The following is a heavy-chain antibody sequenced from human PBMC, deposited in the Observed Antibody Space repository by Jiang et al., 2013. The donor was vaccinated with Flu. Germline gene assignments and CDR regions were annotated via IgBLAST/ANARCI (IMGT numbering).Heavy chain of an antibody. V-gene: IGHV1-69*01. Sequence: CKASGGTFSSYAISWVRQAPGQGLEWMGGIIPIFGTANYAQKFQGRVTITADESTSTAYMELSSLRSEDTAVYYCARDNYYYDSSGYYYDAFDIWGQGTMVTVSS. CDR2: IIPIFGTA. CDR1: GGTFSSYA. CDR3: ARDNYYYDSSGYYYDAFDI. D-gene: IGHD3-22*01. J-gene: IGHJ3*02.